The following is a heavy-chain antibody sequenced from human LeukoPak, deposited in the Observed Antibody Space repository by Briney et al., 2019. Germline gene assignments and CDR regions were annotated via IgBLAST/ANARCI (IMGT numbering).Heavy chain of an antibody. J-gene: IGHJ4*02. CDR2: ISGSGGSI. D-gene: IGHD6-6*01. CDR3: AKALLTYSSSSDY. V-gene: IGHV3-23*01. Sequence: PGGSLRLSCAASGFTFSSYAMSWVRQAPGKGLEWVSAISGSGGSIYYADSVKGRFTISGDNSKNTLYLQMNSPRAEDTAVYYCAKALLTYSSSSDYWGQGTLVTASS. CDR1: GFTFSSYA.